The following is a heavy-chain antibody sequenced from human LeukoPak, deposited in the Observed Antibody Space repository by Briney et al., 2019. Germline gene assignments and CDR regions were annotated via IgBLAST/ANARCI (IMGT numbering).Heavy chain of an antibody. CDR3: ATPRTYYCSETSCYFDH. J-gene: IGHJ4*03. D-gene: IGHD2-15*01. Sequence: PGGSLRLSCAASGFSFSNHYINWVRQTPGKGLEWVSSISSTSSFIFYADSVKGRFTISGDNADNSLYLQMNSLRAEDTAVYYCATPRTYYCSETSCYFDHWGQGTLVTISS. V-gene: IGHV3-21*01. CDR1: GFSFSNHY. CDR2: ISSTSSFI.